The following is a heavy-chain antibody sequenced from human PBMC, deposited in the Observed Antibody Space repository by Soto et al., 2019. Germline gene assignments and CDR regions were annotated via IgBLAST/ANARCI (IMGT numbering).Heavy chain of an antibody. J-gene: IGHJ4*02. CDR2: IYYSGST. CDR3: ARDAPSNYDSSGYAPYYFDY. V-gene: IGHV4-59*01. Sequence: NPSETLSLTCTVSGGSISSYYWSWIRQPPGKGLEWIGYIYYSGSTNYNPSLKSRVTISVDTSKNQFSLKLSSVTAADTAVYYCARDAPSNYDSSGYAPYYFDYWGQGTLVTVSS. CDR1: GGSISSYY. D-gene: IGHD3-22*01.